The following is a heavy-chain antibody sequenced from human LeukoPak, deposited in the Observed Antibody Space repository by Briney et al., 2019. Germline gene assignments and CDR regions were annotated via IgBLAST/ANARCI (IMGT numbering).Heavy chain of an antibody. V-gene: IGHV3-20*04. Sequence: GGSLRLSCAASGFTFDDYGMSWVRQAPGKGLEWVSSIQWNDDSTAYADSVKGRFTISRDNAKNSLYLQMKSLRAEDTALYYCARDSDYYSSGWSPWDYWGQGTLVTVSS. CDR3: ARDSDYYSSGWSPWDY. D-gene: IGHD6-19*01. CDR1: GFTFDDYG. CDR2: IQWNDDST. J-gene: IGHJ4*02.